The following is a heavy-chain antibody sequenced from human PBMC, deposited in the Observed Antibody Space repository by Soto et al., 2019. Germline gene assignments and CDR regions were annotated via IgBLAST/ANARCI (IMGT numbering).Heavy chain of an antibody. CDR3: ATIVVTPPGVDY. CDR1: GFTFSDFY. V-gene: IGHV3-11*01. CDR2: ISITGNTI. Sequence: SLRLSCAASGFTFSDFYMSWIRQAPGKGLEWVSYISITGNTIYYADSVRGRFTMSRDNAKNSLFLQMNSLRAEDTAVYYCATIVVTPPGVDYWGQGTLVTVSS. J-gene: IGHJ4*02. D-gene: IGHD5-12*01.